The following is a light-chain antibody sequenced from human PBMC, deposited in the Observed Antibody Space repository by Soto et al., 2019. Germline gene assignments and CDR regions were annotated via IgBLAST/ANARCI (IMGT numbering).Light chain of an antibody. V-gene: IGKV3-20*01. CDR3: QQCGSSST. CDR1: QTFSNSF. CDR2: GAS. J-gene: IGKJ5*01. Sequence: EVVLTQSPATLSLSPRERATLSCMASQTFSNSFLSWFQQIPGQAPRLLIYGASMRATGIPDRFSGSGSGTDFTLTISRLEPEDFAVYYCQQCGSSSTFGQGTRLEIK.